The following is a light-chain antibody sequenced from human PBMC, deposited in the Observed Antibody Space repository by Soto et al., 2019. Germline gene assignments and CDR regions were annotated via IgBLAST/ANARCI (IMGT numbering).Light chain of an antibody. CDR2: NVN. CDR3: SSYTSSSTFV. V-gene: IGLV2-14*03. J-gene: IGLJ1*01. CDR1: SSDVGGYNY. Sequence: QSALTQPASVSGSPEQSITISCTGTSSDVGGYNYVSWYQQHPGKDPKLMIYNVNNRPSGVSNRFSGSKSGSMASLTISGLQTEDEADYYCSSYTSSSTFVFGTGTKLTVL.